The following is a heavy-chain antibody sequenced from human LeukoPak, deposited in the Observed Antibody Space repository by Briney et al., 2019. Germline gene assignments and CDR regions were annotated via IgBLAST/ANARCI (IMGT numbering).Heavy chain of an antibody. D-gene: IGHD2-8*01. CDR2: ISHDGGND. J-gene: IGHJ5*02. V-gene: IGHV3-30*04. Sequence: GGSLRLSCAASGLTFRNHAIHWVRQAPGKGLEWVTVISHDGGNDYYRDSVKGRFTISRDNSGNTLYVQMDSLRAEDTAVYYCAKVKSSLTLIGAWGQGTLVTVSS. CDR3: AKVKSSLTLIGA. CDR1: GLTFRNHA.